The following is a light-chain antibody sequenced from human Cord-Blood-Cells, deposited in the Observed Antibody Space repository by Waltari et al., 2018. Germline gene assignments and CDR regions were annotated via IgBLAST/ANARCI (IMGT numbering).Light chain of an antibody. CDR3: QQRSNWPPT. V-gene: IGKV3-11*01. J-gene: IGKJ5*01. CDR1: QSVSSY. CDR2: DAS. Sequence: EIVLTQSPATLSLSPGERATPSCRASQSVSSYLAWYQQKPGQAPRLLISDASNRATGIPARVSGSGSGTDFTLTISSLEPEDFAVYYCQQRSNWPPTFGQGTRLEIK.